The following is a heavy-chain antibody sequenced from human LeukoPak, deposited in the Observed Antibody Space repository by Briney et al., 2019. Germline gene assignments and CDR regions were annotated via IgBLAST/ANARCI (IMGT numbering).Heavy chain of an antibody. CDR2: ISGDGRAI. V-gene: IGHV3-48*03. J-gene: IGHJ4*02. CDR3: ATSLSGWFGPSAYY. Sequence: GGSLRLSCVASGFAFSSYEMSWIRQAPGKGLEWVSFISGDGRAIHYADSAKGRFTISADNARNSVFLQMNSLRAEDTAVYYCATSLSGWFGPSAYYCGQGTLVTVSS. CDR1: GFAFSSYE. D-gene: IGHD6-19*01.